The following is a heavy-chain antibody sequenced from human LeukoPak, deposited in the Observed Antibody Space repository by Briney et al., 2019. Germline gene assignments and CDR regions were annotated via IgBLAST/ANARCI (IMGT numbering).Heavy chain of an antibody. D-gene: IGHD2-2*01. CDR3: ARDQSYCSSTSCLGWFDP. CDR1: GGSISSYY. Sequence: PSETLSLTCTVSGGSISSYYWSWLRQPPGKGLEWIGYIYYSGSTNYNPSLKSRVTISVDTSKNQFSLKLSSVTAADTAVYYCARDQSYCSSTSCLGWFDPWGQGTLVTVSS. J-gene: IGHJ5*02. V-gene: IGHV4-59*01. CDR2: IYYSGST.